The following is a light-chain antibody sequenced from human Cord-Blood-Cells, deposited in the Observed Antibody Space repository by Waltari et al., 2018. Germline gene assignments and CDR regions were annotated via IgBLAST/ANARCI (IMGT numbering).Light chain of an antibody. CDR1: QSVSSN. J-gene: IGKJ4*01. CDR2: GAS. CDR3: QQYNNWPPGIT. V-gene: IGKV3-15*01. Sequence: EIVLPPSPATLSVSPGERATISCRASQSVSSNLAWYQQKPGQAPRLLIYGASTRATGIPARFSGSGSGTEFTLTISSLQSEDFAVYYCQQYNNWPPGITFGGGTKVEIK.